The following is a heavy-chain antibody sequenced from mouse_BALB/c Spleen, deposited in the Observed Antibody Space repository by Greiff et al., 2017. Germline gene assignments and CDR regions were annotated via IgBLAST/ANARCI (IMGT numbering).Heavy chain of an antibody. V-gene: IGHV1-12*01. CDR1: GYSFTSYN. CDR2: IYPGNGDT. D-gene: IGHD1-1*01. CDR3: ARGGYGSSYWYFDV. Sequence: QVQLQQPGAELVKPGASVKMSCKASGYSFTSYNMHWVKQTPGQGLEWIGAIYPGNGDTSYNQKFKGKATLTADKSSSTAYMQLSSLTSEDSAVYYCARGGYGSSYWYFDVWGAGTTVTVSS. J-gene: IGHJ1*01.